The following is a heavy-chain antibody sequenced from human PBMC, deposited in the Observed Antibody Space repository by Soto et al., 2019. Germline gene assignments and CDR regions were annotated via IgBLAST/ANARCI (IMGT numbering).Heavy chain of an antibody. Sequence: EVQLVESGGGLVQPGGSLRLSCVSSGFSFSAFSMNWVRQAPGKGLEWISYISSSSSTIYYADSVKGRFIISRDNAKNSLYLQMDSLRDEDTAVYYCAREGGRHCSPTRCYNAFDIWGQGTMVTVSS. CDR3: AREGGRHCSPTRCYNAFDI. CDR2: ISSSSSTI. V-gene: IGHV3-48*02. D-gene: IGHD2-2*02. J-gene: IGHJ3*02. CDR1: GFSFSAFS.